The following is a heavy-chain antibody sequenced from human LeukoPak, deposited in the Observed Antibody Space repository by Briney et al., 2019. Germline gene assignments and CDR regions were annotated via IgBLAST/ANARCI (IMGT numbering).Heavy chain of an antibody. CDR2: ISNSGST. CDR3: ARGGASSIPLDY. Sequence: SETLSLTCTVSGGSIGGNSYWSWIRQPPGKGPEWIGHISNSGSTYYSPSLSSRVTISLDTSKNQFSLKLRSVTAADTAVYYCARGGASSIPLDYWGRGALVTVSS. J-gene: IGHJ4*02. CDR1: GGSIGGNSY. V-gene: IGHV4-61*01. D-gene: IGHD1-26*01.